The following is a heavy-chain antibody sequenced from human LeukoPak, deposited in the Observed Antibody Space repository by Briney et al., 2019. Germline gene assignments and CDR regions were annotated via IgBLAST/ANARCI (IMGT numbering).Heavy chain of an antibody. D-gene: IGHD2-15*01. V-gene: IGHV5-51*01. Sequence: PGGSLRLSCKSSGYSFTRYWIGWVRQMPGKGLEWMGIIYPGDSDTRYSPSFQGQVTISADKSISTAYLQWSSLKASDTAMYYCARHRKGYCSGGSCYSNWFDPWGQGTLVTVSS. CDR3: ARHRKGYCSGGSCYSNWFDP. J-gene: IGHJ5*02. CDR2: IYPGDSDT. CDR1: GYSFTRYW.